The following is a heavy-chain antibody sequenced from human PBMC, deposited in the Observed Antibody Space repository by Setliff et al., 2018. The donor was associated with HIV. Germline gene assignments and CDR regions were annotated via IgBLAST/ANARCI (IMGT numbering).Heavy chain of an antibody. D-gene: IGHD1-26*01. CDR3: ATDRSVGARISSGSVFDP. CDR1: GDSFNNYY. CDR2: MSYSGGA. V-gene: IGHV4-59*12. Sequence: PSETLSLTCTVSGDSFNNYYCSWIRQLPGKGLEWIAYMSYSGGANYNPSLKSRVTISVDTSKNQFSLKLTSVTAADTAVYYCATDRSVGARISSGSVFDPWGQGTLVTVSS. J-gene: IGHJ5*02.